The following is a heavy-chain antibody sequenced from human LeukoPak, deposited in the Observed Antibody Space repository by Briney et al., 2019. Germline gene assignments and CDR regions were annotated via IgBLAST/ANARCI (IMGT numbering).Heavy chain of an antibody. J-gene: IGHJ4*02. CDR1: GGTFSSYA. V-gene: IGHV1-69*13. Sequence: SVKVSCKASGGTFSSYAISWVRQAPGQGLEWMGGIIPIFGTANYAQKFQGRVTITADESKSTAYMELSSLRSEDTAVYYCARGRTGSTDFDYWGQGTLVTVSS. CDR2: IIPIFGTA. CDR3: ARGRTGSTDFDY. D-gene: IGHD3/OR15-3a*01.